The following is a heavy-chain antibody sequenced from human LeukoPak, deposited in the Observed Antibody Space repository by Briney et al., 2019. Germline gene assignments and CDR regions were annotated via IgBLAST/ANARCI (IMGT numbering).Heavy chain of an antibody. V-gene: IGHV3-48*03. J-gene: IGHJ4*02. Sequence: GGSLRLSCAASGFTFSSYEMNWVRQAPGKGLEWVSYISNNGNSIYYADSVKGRFTISRDNAKNSLYLQMNSLRAEETAVYYCAKERSRGGDCLDYWGQGTLVTVSS. CDR3: AKERSRGGDCLDY. CDR2: ISNNGNSI. CDR1: GFTFSSYE. D-gene: IGHD2-21*02.